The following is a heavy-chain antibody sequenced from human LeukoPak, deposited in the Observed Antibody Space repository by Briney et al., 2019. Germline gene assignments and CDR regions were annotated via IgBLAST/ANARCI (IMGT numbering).Heavy chain of an antibody. V-gene: IGHV3-48*01. D-gene: IGHD3/OR15-3a*01. J-gene: IGHJ3*01. CDR2: IMRTADVT. CDR3: VRDWTYAFDL. CDR1: GFTFTSYT. Sequence: PGGSPRLSCAASGFTFTSYTMNWVRQAPGRGLEWISYIMRTADVTSYADSVEGRFTISRDDAKNSLYLQMNSLRAEDTAVYYCVRDWTYAFDLWGQGTMVTVSS.